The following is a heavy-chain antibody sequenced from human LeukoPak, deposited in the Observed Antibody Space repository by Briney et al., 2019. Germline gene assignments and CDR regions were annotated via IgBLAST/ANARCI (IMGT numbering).Heavy chain of an antibody. Sequence: SETLSLTCTVSGGSINTYYWSWIRQPPGKGLEWIGYIYHSGRTYYNPSLKSRVTISVDRSKNQFSLKLSSVNAADTAVYYCARGTTVVDYWGQGTLVTVSS. CDR3: ARGTTVVDY. J-gene: IGHJ4*02. CDR2: IYHSGRT. D-gene: IGHD4-23*01. CDR1: GGSINTYY. V-gene: IGHV4-59*12.